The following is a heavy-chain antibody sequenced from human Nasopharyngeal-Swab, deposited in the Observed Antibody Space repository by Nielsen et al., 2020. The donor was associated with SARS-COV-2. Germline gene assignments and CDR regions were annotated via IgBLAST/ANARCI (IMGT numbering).Heavy chain of an antibody. V-gene: IGHV3-23*01. J-gene: IGHJ3*02. D-gene: IGHD5-18*01. CDR2: ISGSGGST. CDR3: AKAGGYSSAVAFDI. CDR1: GFTFSSYA. Sequence: GESLKIFCAASGFTFSSYAMSWVRQAPGKGLEWVSAISGSGGSTYYADSVKGRFTISRDNSKNTLYLQMNSLRAEDTAVYYCAKAGGYSSAVAFDIWGQGTMVTVSS.